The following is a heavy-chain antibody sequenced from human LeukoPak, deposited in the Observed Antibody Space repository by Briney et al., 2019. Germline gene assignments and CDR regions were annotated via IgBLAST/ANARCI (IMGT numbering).Heavy chain of an antibody. CDR2: MWYDGSNK. CDR1: GFTFNSYG. J-gene: IGHJ4*02. Sequence: PGGSLRLSCAASGFTFNSYGMHWVRQAPGKGLEWVAVMWYDGSNKYYAGSVKGRFTISRNDSENTLYLQMNSLRAEDTTMYYCARGLPPVMKYYFDYWGQGTLVTVSS. D-gene: IGHD4-11*01. V-gene: IGHV3-33*01. CDR3: ARGLPPVMKYYFDY.